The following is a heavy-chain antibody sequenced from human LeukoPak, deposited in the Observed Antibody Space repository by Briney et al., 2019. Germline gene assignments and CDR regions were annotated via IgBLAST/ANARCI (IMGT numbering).Heavy chain of an antibody. CDR2: ISGGST. Sequence: GGSLRLSCAASGFTFSSYAMSWVRQAPGRGLEWVSAISGGSTYYADSVKGRFTIFRDDSKNILYLQMNSLRAEDMAVYYCVKDWSRWAFDIWGQGTMVTVSS. CDR1: GFTFSSYA. V-gene: IGHV3-23*01. CDR3: VKDWSRWAFDI. D-gene: IGHD3-3*01. J-gene: IGHJ3*02.